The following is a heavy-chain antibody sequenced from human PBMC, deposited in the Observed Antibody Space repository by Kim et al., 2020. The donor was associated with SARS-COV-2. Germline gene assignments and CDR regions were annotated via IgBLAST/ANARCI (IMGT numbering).Heavy chain of an antibody. CDR2: IYPGDSDT. Sequence: GESLKISCKGSGYSFTNYWIGWVRQMPGKGLEWMGIIYPGDSDTRYSTSFQGQVTISADKSISTAYLQWSSLKASDTAMYYCARPRGYSGYGGVDYFDYWGPGTLVTVSS. J-gene: IGHJ4*02. V-gene: IGHV5-51*01. CDR1: GYSFTNYW. CDR3: ARPRGYSGYGGVDYFDY. D-gene: IGHD5-12*01.